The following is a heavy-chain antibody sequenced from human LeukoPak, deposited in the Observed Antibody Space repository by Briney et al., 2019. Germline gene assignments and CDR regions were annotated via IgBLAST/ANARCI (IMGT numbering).Heavy chain of an antibody. D-gene: IGHD2-2*01. Sequence: SGTLTLTCTVSGGSISSYYWSWIRQPAGKGLEWIGRIYATGRTNDNPSLKSRVSMSVDTSKNQFSLKLSSVTAADTAVYYCARRGVVVVPAAIIGSNNWFDPWGQGTLVTVSS. CDR2: IYATGRT. V-gene: IGHV4-4*07. J-gene: IGHJ5*02. CDR3: ARRGVVVVPAAIIGSNNWFDP. CDR1: GGSISSYY.